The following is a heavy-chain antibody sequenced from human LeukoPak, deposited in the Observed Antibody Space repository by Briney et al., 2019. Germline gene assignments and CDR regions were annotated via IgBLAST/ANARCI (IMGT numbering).Heavy chain of an antibody. CDR3: ARGVQLERRAEDYYYYYYMDV. CDR2: ISTRSTYI. J-gene: IGHJ6*03. Sequence: IPGGSLRLSCAASGFTFSTYSMNWVRQAPGKGLEWVSCISTRSTYIYYADSVKGRFTISRDNAKNSLYLQMNSLRAEDTAVYYCARGVQLERRAEDYYYYYYMDVWGKGTTVTVSS. D-gene: IGHD1-1*01. V-gene: IGHV3-21*01. CDR1: GFTFSTYS.